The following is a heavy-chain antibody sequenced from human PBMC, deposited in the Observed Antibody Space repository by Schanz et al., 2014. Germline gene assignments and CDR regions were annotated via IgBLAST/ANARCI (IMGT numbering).Heavy chain of an antibody. CDR2: IENNANGATT. V-gene: IGHV3-49*04. J-gene: IGHJ3*02. Sequence: EVQLVESGGGLVQPGRSLRLSCTASGFTFGDYAMSWVRQAPGKGLEWVGRIENNANGATTDYAAPVKGRFTVSRDDSRNTLYLQMNTLRTDDTALYYCTTFNNRDAIYIWGQGTMVSVSS. CDR1: GFTFGDYA. CDR3: TTFNNRDAIYI. D-gene: IGHD1-20*01.